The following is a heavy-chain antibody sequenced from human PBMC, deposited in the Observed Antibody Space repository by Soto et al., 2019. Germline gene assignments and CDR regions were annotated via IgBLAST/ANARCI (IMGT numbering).Heavy chain of an antibody. D-gene: IGHD3-16*01. Sequence: GGSLRLSCAASGFSFSNYWMSWVRQAPGRGLEWVANIKQDGSEKYYVDSVKGRFTISRDNAKNSLYLQMNSLRAEDTAVYYCARDMRDFDYWGQGILVTVSS. CDR1: GFSFSNYW. V-gene: IGHV3-7*05. CDR2: IKQDGSEK. CDR3: ARDMRDFDY. J-gene: IGHJ4*02.